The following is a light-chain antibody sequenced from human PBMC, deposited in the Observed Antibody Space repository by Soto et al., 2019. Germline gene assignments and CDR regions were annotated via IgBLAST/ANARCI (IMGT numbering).Light chain of an antibody. Sequence: QPASVSGSPGQSITISCTGTSSDVGGYNYVSWYQQHPGKAPKLMIYDVSNRPSGVSNRFSGSKSGNTASLTISGLQAEDEADYYCSSYTSSSTLFGTGTKLTVL. V-gene: IGLV2-14*01. CDR3: SSYTSSSTL. CDR2: DVS. CDR1: SSDVGGYNY. J-gene: IGLJ1*01.